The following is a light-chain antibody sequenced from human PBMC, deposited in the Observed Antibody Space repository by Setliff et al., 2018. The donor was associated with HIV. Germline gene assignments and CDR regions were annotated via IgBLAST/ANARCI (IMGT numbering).Light chain of an antibody. CDR1: SSDVGGYNY. Sequence: GSPGQSITISCTGTSSDVGGYNYVSWYQQHPGKAPKLMLYDVSNRPSGVSNRFSGSKSGNTPSLTISGLQAEDEADYYCSSYTSSSTPYVFGTGTKVTVL. CDR3: SSYTSSSTPYV. J-gene: IGLJ1*01. V-gene: IGLV2-14*03. CDR2: DVS.